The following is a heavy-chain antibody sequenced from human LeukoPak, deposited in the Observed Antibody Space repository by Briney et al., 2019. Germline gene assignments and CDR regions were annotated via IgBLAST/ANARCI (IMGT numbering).Heavy chain of an antibody. J-gene: IGHJ5*02. CDR2: ISYSGST. D-gene: IGHD2-2*02. CDR3: ARGYCSSTSCYRYNWFDP. Sequence: SQTLSLTCTVSGGSISSGDYYWSWIRQPPGKDLEWIGYISYSGSTYYNPSLKSRVTISVDTSKNQFSLKLSSVTAADTAVYYCARGYCSSTSCYRYNWFDPWGQGTLVTVSS. CDR1: GGSISSGDYY. V-gene: IGHV4-30-4*08.